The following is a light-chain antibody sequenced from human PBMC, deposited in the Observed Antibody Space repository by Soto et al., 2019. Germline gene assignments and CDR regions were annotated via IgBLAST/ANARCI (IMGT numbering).Light chain of an antibody. V-gene: IGKV1D-8*01. CDR3: QQYHDFPST. CDR2: AAS. J-gene: IGKJ1*01. CDR1: QGISNF. Sequence: VIWMTQSPSLLSASTGDRVTISCRMSQGISNFLAWYQQKPGKAPELLIYAASTPQTGVPSRFSGSGFGTDFTLTISGLQSEDFATYYCQQYHDFPSTFGQGTKVEIK.